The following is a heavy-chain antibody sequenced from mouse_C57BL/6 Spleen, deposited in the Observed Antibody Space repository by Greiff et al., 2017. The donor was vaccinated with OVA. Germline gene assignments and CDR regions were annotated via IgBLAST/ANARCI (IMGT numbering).Heavy chain of an antibody. CDR1: GYTFTSYW. J-gene: IGHJ2*01. CDR2: IHPNSGST. CDR3: ASSPKLGYFDY. V-gene: IGHV1-64*01. D-gene: IGHD4-1*01. Sequence: VQLQQPGAELVKPGASVKLSCKASGYTFTSYWMHWVKQRPGQGLEWIGMIHPNSGSTNYNEKFKSKATLTVDKSSSTAYMQLSSLTSEDSAVYDCASSPKLGYFDYWGQGTTLTVSS.